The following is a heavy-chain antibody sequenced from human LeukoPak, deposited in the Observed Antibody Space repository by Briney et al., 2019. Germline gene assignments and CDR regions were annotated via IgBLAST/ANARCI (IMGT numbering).Heavy chain of an antibody. CDR2: IYYSGST. D-gene: IGHD3-3*01. J-gene: IGHJ4*02. V-gene: IGHV4-30-4*08. CDR1: GGSFSGYY. CDR3: ARTSTYYDFWSGYRDFDY. Sequence: KPSETLSLTCAVYGGSFSGYYWSWIRQPPGEGLEWIGYIYYSGSTYYNPSLKSRVTISLDTSKNQFSLNLSSVTAADTAVYYCARTSTYYDFWSGYRDFDYWGQGTLVTVSS.